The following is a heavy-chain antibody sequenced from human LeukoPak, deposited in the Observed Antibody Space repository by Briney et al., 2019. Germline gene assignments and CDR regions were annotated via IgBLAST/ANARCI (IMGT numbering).Heavy chain of an antibody. CDR2: IYYSGST. CDR3: ARRLKRNTRYFGL. D-gene: IGHD1/OR15-1a*01. CDR1: GGSVSSGDYY. Sequence: PSETLSLTCAVSGGSVSSGDYYWGWIRQPPGKGLEWIGYIYYSGSTYYNPSLNSRVTISVDTSKNQFSLRLNYVTDADTAVYYCARRLKRNTRYFGLWGRGTLVTVSS. J-gene: IGHJ2*01. V-gene: IGHV4-30-4*01.